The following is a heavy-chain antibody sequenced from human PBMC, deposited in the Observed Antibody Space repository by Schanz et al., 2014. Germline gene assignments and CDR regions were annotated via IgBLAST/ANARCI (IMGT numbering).Heavy chain of an antibody. D-gene: IGHD3-9*01. CDR1: GFTFSSYA. V-gene: IGHV3-23*01. Sequence: EVQLLESGGGLVQPGGSLRLSCAASGFTFSSYAMSWVRQAPGKGLEWVSAISGGGGTTYYTDSVKGRFTISRDNSKSTLYLQMNSLRADDTAVYYCAKAADWPVTRFDPWGQGTLVTVSS. J-gene: IGHJ5*02. CDR3: AKAADWPVTRFDP. CDR2: ISGGGGTT.